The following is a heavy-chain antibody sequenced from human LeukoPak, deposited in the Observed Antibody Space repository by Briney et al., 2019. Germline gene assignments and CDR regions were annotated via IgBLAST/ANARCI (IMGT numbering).Heavy chain of an antibody. Sequence: LSGGSLRLSCAASGFTLSSYWMHWVRQAPGRGLVWVSRINNDGTYTNYADSVKGRVTISRDNAKNTLYPQMNSLRAEDTAVYYCAVESVWGQGTTVTVSS. J-gene: IGHJ6*02. V-gene: IGHV3-74*01. D-gene: IGHD2-15*01. CDR2: INNDGTYT. CDR1: GFTLSSYW. CDR3: AVESV.